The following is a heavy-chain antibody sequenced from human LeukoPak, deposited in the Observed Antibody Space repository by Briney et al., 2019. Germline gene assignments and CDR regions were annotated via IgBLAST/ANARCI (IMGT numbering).Heavy chain of an antibody. CDR2: VAHDEKTI. V-gene: IGHV3-30*04. J-gene: IGHJ4*02. CDR1: GFTFTGHS. D-gene: IGHD1-26*01. CDR3: AREKQSGGTPFDY. Sequence: GGSLRLSCVASGFTFTGHSMHWVRQAPGKGLEWVAVVAHDEKTIFYADSLKGRFTVSRDNSKNTVYLQMNSLRDEDTAVYYCAREKQSGGTPFDYWGQGSLVTVSS.